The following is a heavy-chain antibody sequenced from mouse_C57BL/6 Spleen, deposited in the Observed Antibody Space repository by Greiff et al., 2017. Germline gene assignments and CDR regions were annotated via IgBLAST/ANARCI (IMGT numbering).Heavy chain of an antibody. J-gene: IGHJ2*01. D-gene: IGHD1-1*01. V-gene: IGHV1-55*01. CDR3: AREGNYGSTH. CDR1: GYTFTSYW. Sequence: VHVKQPGAELVKPGASVKMSCKASGYTFTSYWITWVKQRPGQGLEWIGDIYPGSGSTNYNEKFKSKATLTVDTSSSTAYMQLSSLTSEDSAVYYCAREGNYGSTHWGQGTTLTVSS. CDR2: IYPGSGST.